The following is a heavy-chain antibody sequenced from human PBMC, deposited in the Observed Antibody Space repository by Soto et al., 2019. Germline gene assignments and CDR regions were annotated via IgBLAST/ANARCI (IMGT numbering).Heavy chain of an antibody. J-gene: IGHJ4*02. D-gene: IGHD3-16*02. CDR3: ARAIDYVWGSCRCTGGGGDY. V-gene: IGHV1-69*01. Sequence: QVQLVQSGAEVKKPGSSVKVSCKASGGTFSSYAISWVRQAPGQGLEWMGGIIPIFGTANYAQKFQGRVTITADESTSTGYMELSSLRSEDTAVYYGARAIDYVWGSCRCTGGGGDYWGQGTLVTVSS. CDR2: IIPIFGTA. CDR1: GGTFSSYA.